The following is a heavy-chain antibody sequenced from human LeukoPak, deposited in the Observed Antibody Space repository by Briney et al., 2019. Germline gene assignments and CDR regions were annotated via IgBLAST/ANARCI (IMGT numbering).Heavy chain of an antibody. CDR1: GFTFSSYW. J-gene: IGHJ5*02. V-gene: IGHV3-7*03. D-gene: IGHD3-10*01. CDR2: IKQDGSEK. CDR3: ARGLGAMVRGEWFDP. Sequence: PGGSLRLSCAASGFTFSSYWMSWVRQAPGKGLEWVANIKQDGSEKYYVDSVKGRFTISRDNAKNSLYLQMNSLRAEDTALYHCARGLGAMVRGEWFDPWGQGTLVTVSS.